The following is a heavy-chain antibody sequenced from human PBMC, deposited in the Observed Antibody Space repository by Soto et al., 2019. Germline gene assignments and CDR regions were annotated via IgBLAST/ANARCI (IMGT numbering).Heavy chain of an antibody. D-gene: IGHD3-10*01. J-gene: IGHJ4*02. CDR3: ARPQGSGSYSPFDY. CDR2: INWNGGST. CDR1: GFTFDDYG. V-gene: IGHV3-20*04. Sequence: GGSLRLSCAASGFTFDDYGMSWVRQAPGKGLEWVSGINWNGGSTGYADTVKGRFTISRDNAKNSLYLQMNSLRAEDTALYYCARPQGSGSYSPFDYWGQGTLVTVSS.